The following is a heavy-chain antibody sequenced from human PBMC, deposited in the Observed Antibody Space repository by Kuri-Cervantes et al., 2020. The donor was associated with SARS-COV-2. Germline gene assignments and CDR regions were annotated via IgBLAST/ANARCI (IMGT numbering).Heavy chain of an antibody. D-gene: IGHD6-13*01. CDR3: AKDVTYSTSCY. Sequence: LSLTCAASGFTFSSYSMNWVRQAPGKGLEWVSAISGSGGSTYYADSVKGRFTISRDNSKNTLYLQMNSLRAEDTAVYYCAKDVTYSTSCYWGQGTLVTVSS. CDR2: ISGSGGST. CDR1: GFTFSSYS. J-gene: IGHJ4*02. V-gene: IGHV3-23*01.